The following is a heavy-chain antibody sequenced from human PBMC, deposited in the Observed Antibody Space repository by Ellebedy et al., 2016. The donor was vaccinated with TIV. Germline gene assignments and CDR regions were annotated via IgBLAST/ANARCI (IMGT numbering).Heavy chain of an antibody. CDR2: IIPNSGGT. CDR1: GYTFTDYY. CDR3: AKRMNRFYDY. Sequence: AASVKVSCKASGYTFTDYYVHWVRQVPGQGLEWMGWIIPNSGGTYYAQKFQGRVTMTRDTSISTAYMELGSLRSEDTAVYYCAKRMNRFYDYWGQGTLVTVSS. J-gene: IGHJ4*02. V-gene: IGHV1-2*02. D-gene: IGHD2-15*01.